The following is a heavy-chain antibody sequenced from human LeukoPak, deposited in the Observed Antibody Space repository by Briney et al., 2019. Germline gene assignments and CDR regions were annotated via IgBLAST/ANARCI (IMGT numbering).Heavy chain of an antibody. CDR1: GFTFTTYA. Sequence: PGGSLRLSCAASGFTFTTYAMGWVRQAPGKGLQWVSSIKGGSGDPFYADSVKGRFTISRDNSKNTLFLQLNSLRAKDSAVYYCAKGGHDFNPFYWWGQGTLVTVSS. D-gene: IGHD2-21*02. CDR2: IKGGSGDP. V-gene: IGHV3-23*01. CDR3: AKGGHDFNPFYW. J-gene: IGHJ4*02.